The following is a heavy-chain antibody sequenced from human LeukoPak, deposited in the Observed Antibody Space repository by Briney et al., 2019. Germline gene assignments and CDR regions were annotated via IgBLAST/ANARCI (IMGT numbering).Heavy chain of an antibody. CDR3: ARVSPEYFQH. Sequence: PGGSLRLSCAASGFTLSDYYMSWIRQAPGKGLEWVSYMNRGSTIDYADSVKGRFTISRDNSKNSLYLQMNSLSAEDTAVYYCARVSPEYFQHWGQGTLVTVSS. CDR1: GFTLSDYY. CDR2: MNRGSTI. J-gene: IGHJ1*01. V-gene: IGHV3-11*04.